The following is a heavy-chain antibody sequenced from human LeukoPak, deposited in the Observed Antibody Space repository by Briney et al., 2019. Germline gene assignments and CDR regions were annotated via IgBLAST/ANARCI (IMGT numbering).Heavy chain of an antibody. D-gene: IGHD5-18*01. J-gene: IGHJ4*02. CDR1: GYTFTSYD. V-gene: IGHV1-18*01. Sequence: ASVKVSCKASGYTFTSYDINWVRQAPGQGLEWMGRISAYNGNTNYAQKLQGRVTMTTDTSTSTAYMELRSLRSDDTAVYYCARDTAMALPDYWGQGTLVTVSS. CDR2: ISAYNGNT. CDR3: ARDTAMALPDY.